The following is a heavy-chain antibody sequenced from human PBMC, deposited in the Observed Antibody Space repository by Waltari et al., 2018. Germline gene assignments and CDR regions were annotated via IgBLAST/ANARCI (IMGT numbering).Heavy chain of an antibody. J-gene: IGHJ6*02. D-gene: IGHD3-10*01. CDR1: GGSISSRSYY. CDR2: IYYSGST. V-gene: IGHV4-39*01. Sequence: QLQLQESGPGLVKPSETLSLTCTVSGGSISSRSYYWGWIRQPPGKGLEWIGSIYYSGSTYYNPSLKSRVTISVDTSKNQFSLKLSSVTAADTAVYYCARQGRTLPGVWGQGTTVTVSS. CDR3: ARQGRTLPGV.